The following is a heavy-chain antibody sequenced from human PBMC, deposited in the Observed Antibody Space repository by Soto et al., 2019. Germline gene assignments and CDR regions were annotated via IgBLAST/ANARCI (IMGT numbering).Heavy chain of an antibody. V-gene: IGHV3-74*01. Sequence: GGSLRLSCAASGFTFSNDWMHWVRQAPGKGLVWVSRVSFDEITTNYADSVKGRFTVSRDNAKNTLFLQMNSLRVEDTAVYYCARGRRGASYFDYWGQGTLVTVSS. D-gene: IGHD1-26*01. CDR2: VSFDEITT. CDR1: GFTFSNDW. CDR3: ARGRRGASYFDY. J-gene: IGHJ4*02.